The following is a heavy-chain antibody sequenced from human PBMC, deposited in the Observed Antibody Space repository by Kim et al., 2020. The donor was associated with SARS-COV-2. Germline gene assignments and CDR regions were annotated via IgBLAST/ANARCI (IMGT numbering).Heavy chain of an antibody. Sequence: GGSLRLSCAASGFTFSSYSMNWVRQAPGKGLEWVSYISSSSNTIYYADSVKGRFTISRDNAKNSVYLQMNSLRDEDTAVYYCARDNAMVRGVIPPFDYWGQGTLVTVSS. V-gene: IGHV3-48*02. CDR3: ARDNAMVRGVIPPFDY. J-gene: IGHJ4*02. D-gene: IGHD3-10*01. CDR2: ISSSSNTI. CDR1: GFTFSSYS.